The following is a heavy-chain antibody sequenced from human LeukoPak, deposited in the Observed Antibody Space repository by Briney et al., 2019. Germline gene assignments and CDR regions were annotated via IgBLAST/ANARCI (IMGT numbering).Heavy chain of an antibody. CDR1: GFTFSSYA. CDR2: ISGSGGST. J-gene: IGHJ4*02. V-gene: IGHV3-23*01. D-gene: IGHD3-10*01. CDR3: AKVVRGVMSDCCGRGAYYFDY. Sequence: GGSLRLSCAASGFTFSSYAMSWVRQAPGKGLEWVSAISGSGGSTYYADSVKGRFTISRDNSKNTLYLQMNSQRAEDTAVYYCAKVVRGVMSDCCGRGAYYFDYWGQGTLVTVSS.